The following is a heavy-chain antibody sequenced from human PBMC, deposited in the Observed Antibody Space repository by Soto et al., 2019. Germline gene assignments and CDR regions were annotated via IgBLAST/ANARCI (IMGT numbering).Heavy chain of an antibody. CDR2: ISGGGGST. V-gene: IGHV3-23*01. CDR3: TKGSSAGLPYYFDY. CDR1: GFTLSSFA. J-gene: IGHJ4*02. Sequence: EVQLLESGGGLVQPGGSLRLSCAASGFTLSSFAMSWVRQAPGEGLEWVSAISGGGGSTYYADSVKGRFTISSDNSKNMVYLNMNSLRDEDTAVYYCTKGSSAGLPYYFDYWGQGTLVTVSS. D-gene: IGHD6-19*01.